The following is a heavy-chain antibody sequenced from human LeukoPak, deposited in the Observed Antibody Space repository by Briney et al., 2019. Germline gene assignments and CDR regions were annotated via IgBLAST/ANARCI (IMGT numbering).Heavy chain of an antibody. Sequence: ASVKVSCKASGGTFSSYAISWVRQAPGQGLEWMGWISAYNGNTNYAQKLQGRVTMTTDTSTSTAYMELRSLRSDDTAVYYCARDRAYCGGDCYWGYNWFDPWGQGTLVTVSS. J-gene: IGHJ5*02. CDR3: ARDRAYCGGDCYWGYNWFDP. D-gene: IGHD2-21*02. V-gene: IGHV1-18*01. CDR1: GGTFSSYA. CDR2: ISAYNGNT.